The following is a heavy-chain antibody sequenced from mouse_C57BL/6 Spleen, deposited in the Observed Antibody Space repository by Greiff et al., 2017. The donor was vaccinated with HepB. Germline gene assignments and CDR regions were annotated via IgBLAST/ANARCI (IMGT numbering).Heavy chain of an antibody. D-gene: IGHD1-1*01. CDR3: ATYYYGSSWGYYFDY. CDR2: INPNNGGT. V-gene: IGHV1-26*01. CDR1: GYTFTDYY. Sequence: VQLKQSGPELVKPGASVKISCKASGYTFTDYYMNWVKQSHGKSLEWIGDINPNNGGTSYNQKFKGKATLTVDKSSSTAYMELRSLTSEDSAVYYCATYYYGSSWGYYFDYWGQGTTLTVSS. J-gene: IGHJ2*01.